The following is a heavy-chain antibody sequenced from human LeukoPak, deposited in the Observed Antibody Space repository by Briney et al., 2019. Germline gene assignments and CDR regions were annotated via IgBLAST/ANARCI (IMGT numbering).Heavy chain of an antibody. CDR2: INPNSGGT. V-gene: IGHV1-2*02. CDR3: ARGDHYDVLTGFQTPSHLSDY. CDR1: GYTFTRYY. D-gene: IGHD3-9*01. Sequence: ASVKVSCKASGYTFTRYYVNWVRQAPGQGLVWMGWINPNSGGTNYAQKFQGRVTMTRDTSISTAYMELSRLRSDDTAVYYCARGDHYDVLTGFQTPSHLSDYWGQGNLVTVSS. J-gene: IGHJ4*02.